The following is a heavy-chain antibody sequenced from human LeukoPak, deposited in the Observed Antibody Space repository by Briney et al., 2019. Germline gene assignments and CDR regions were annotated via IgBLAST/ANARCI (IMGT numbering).Heavy chain of an antibody. J-gene: IGHJ4*02. CDR1: GYTFTGYY. CDR2: INPNSGGT. D-gene: IGHD4-17*01. CDR3: ARGGHTVTQYYFDY. V-gene: IGHV1-2*02. Sequence: EASVKVSCKASGYTFTGYYMHWVRQAPGQGLEWMGWINPNSGGTNYAQKFQGRVTMTRDTSISTAYMELSRLRSDDTAMYYCARGGHTVTQYYFDYWGQGTLVTVSS.